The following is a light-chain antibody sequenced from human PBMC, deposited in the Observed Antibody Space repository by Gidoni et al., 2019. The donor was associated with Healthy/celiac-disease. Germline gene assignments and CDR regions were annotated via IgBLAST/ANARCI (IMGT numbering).Light chain of an antibody. CDR3: AAWDDSLNGQV. J-gene: IGLJ1*01. V-gene: IGLV1-36*01. CDR2: YDD. CDR1: SSNIGNNA. Sequence: QSVLTQPPSVSEAPRQRVTISCSGSSSNIGNNAVNWNQQLPGKAPKLLIYYDDLLPSGVSDRFSGSKSGTSASLAISGLQSEDEADYYCAAWDDSLNGQVFGTGTKVTVL.